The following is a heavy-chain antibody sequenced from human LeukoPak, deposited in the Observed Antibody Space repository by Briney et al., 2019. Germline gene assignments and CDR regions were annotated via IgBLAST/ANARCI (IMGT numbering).Heavy chain of an antibody. CDR2: ISGSGGST. CDR3: AKVVAVASRGWFDP. V-gene: IGHV3-23*01. CDR1: GFTFSSYA. Sequence: PGGSLRLSCAASGFTFSSYAMSWVRQAPGKRLEWVPAISGSGGSTYYADSVKGRFTISRDNSKNTLYLQMNSLRAEDTAVYYCAKVVAVASRGWFDPWGQGTLVTVSS. J-gene: IGHJ5*02. D-gene: IGHD6-19*01.